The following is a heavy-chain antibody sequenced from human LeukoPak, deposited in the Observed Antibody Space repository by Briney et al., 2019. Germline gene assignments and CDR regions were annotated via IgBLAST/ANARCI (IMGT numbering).Heavy chain of an antibody. CDR3: ARGYYDSSGYPRTDDYYFDY. CDR1: GGSFSGYY. D-gene: IGHD3-22*01. V-gene: IGHV4-59*01. Sequence: ASETLSLTCAVYGGSFSGYYWSWIRQPPGKGLEWIGYIYYSGSTNYNPSLKSRVTISVDTSKNQFSLKLSSVTAADTAVYYCARGYYDSSGYPRTDDYYFDYWGQGTLVTVSS. J-gene: IGHJ4*02. CDR2: IYYSGST.